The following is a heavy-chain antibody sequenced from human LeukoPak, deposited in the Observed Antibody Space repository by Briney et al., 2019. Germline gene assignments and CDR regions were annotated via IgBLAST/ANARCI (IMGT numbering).Heavy chain of an antibody. Sequence: ASVKVSCKASGYTFTSYYMHWVRQAPGQGLEWMGIINPSGGSTSYAQKFQGRVTMTRATSTSTVYMELSSLRSEGTAVYYCARVLPSTYYDRGSGAFDIWGQGTMVTVSS. CDR3: ARVLPSTYYDRGSGAFDI. CDR1: GYTFTSYY. J-gene: IGHJ3*02. D-gene: IGHD3-22*01. CDR2: INPSGGST. V-gene: IGHV1-46*01.